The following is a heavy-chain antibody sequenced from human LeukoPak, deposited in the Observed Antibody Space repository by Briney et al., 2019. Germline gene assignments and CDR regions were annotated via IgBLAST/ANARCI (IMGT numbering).Heavy chain of an antibody. CDR2: IYYSGST. D-gene: IGHD2-21*01. CDR3: ARVVKGSHDY. J-gene: IGHJ4*02. Sequence: SETLSLTCTVSGGSISSYYWSWIRQPPGKGLEWIGYIYYSGSTNYNPSLKSRVTISVDTSKNQFPLKLSSVTAADTAVYYCARVVKGSHDYWGQGTLVTVSS. CDR1: GGSISSYY. V-gene: IGHV4-59*01.